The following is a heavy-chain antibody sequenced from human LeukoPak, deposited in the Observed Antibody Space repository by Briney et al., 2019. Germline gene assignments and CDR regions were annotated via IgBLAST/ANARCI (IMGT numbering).Heavy chain of an antibody. Sequence: SQTLSLTCAISGDSVARNSAAWNWIRQSPWRGLEWLGRTHYTSKWNNDYAVSVKSRITINPDTSKNQFSLHLNSVTPEDTAVHYCARGQSSYFAMDVWGQGTTVTVS. CDR3: ARGQSSYFAMDV. CDR1: GDSVARNSAA. D-gene: IGHD5-24*01. J-gene: IGHJ6*02. V-gene: IGHV6-1*01. CDR2: THYTSKWNN.